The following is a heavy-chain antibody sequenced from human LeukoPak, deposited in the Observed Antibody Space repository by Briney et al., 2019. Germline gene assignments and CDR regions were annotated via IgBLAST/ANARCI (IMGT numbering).Heavy chain of an antibody. D-gene: IGHD1-26*01. CDR1: GGSISSSSYY. CDR2: IYYSGST. CDR3: ARNTWELLLSGFDP. Sequence: PSETLSLTCTVSGGSISSSSYYWGWIRQPPGKGLEWIGSIYYSGSTYYNPSLKSRVTISVDTSKNQFSLKLSSVTAADTAVYYCARNTWELLLSGFDPWGQGTLVTVSS. V-gene: IGHV4-39*01. J-gene: IGHJ5*02.